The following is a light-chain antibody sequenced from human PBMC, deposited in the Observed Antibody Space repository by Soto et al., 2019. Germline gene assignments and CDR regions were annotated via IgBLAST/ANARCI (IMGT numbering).Light chain of an antibody. V-gene: IGKV3-20*01. J-gene: IGKJ1*01. CDR3: QQYGHSLWT. CDR1: QSVSSGH. Sequence: DIVLTQSPGTLSLSPGERASISCRASQSVSSGHLAWYQQKPGQAPRLLIYGASSRATGIPDRFRGSGSGTDFTLTISRLEPEDYAVYYCQQYGHSLWTFGQGTKVEIK. CDR2: GAS.